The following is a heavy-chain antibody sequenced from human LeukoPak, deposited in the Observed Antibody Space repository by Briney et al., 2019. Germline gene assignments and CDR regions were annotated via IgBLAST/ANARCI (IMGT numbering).Heavy chain of an antibody. J-gene: IGHJ4*02. V-gene: IGHV4-59*01. CDR1: GGSISSYY. CDR3: ARGNYLDY. Sequence: PSETLSLTCTVSGGSISSYYWSWIRQPLGKGLEWIGYIYYSGSTNYNPSLKSRVTISVDTSKNQFSLKLSSVTAADTAVYYCARGNYLDYWGQGTLVTVSS. CDR2: IYYSGST.